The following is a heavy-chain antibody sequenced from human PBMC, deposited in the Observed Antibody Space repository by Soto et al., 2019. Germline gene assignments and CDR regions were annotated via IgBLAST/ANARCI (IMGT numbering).Heavy chain of an antibody. CDR1: GYTFTSYA. CDR2: INAGNGNT. Sequence: ASVKVSCKASGYTFTSYAMHWVRQAPGQRLEWMGWINAGNGNTKYSQKFQGRVTITRDTSASTAYMELSSLRSEDTAVYYCARGGQLWFGELKYYYMDVWGKGTTVTVSS. J-gene: IGHJ6*03. D-gene: IGHD3-10*01. V-gene: IGHV1-3*01. CDR3: ARGGQLWFGELKYYYMDV.